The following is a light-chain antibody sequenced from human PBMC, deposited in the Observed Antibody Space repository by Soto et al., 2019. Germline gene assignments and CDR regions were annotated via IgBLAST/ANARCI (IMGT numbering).Light chain of an antibody. CDR3: GSWDSSLSAYV. J-gene: IGLJ1*01. CDR2: DDN. CDR1: SSNIGGNS. Sequence: QSVLTQPPSVSAAPGQKVTISCSGSSSNIGGNSVSWYQQLPGTAPKLLIYDDNKRPSGIPDRFSGSKSGTSATLGITGFQTGDEADYYCGSWDSSLSAYVFGNGNKVTVL. V-gene: IGLV1-51*01.